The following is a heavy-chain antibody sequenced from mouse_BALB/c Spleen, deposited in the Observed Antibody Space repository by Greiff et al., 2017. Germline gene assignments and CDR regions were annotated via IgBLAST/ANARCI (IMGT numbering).Heavy chain of an antibody. D-gene: IGHD1-1*02. J-gene: IGHJ4*01. V-gene: IGHV14-3*02. CDR2: IDPANGNT. Sequence: EVKLVESGAELVKPGASVKLSCTASGFNIKDTYMHWVKQRPEQGLEWIGRIDPANGNTKYDPKFQGKATITADTSSNTAYLQLSSLTSEDTAVYYCASPYGPYYAMDYWGQGTSVTVSS. CDR1: GFNIKDTY. CDR3: ASPYGPYYAMDY.